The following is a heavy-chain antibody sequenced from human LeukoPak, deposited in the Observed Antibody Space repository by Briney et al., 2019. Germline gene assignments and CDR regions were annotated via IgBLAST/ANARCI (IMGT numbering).Heavy chain of an antibody. CDR1: GFTASSNY. J-gene: IGHJ5*02. D-gene: IGHD3-9*01. CDR2: IYSGGSA. V-gene: IGHV3-66*01. Sequence: GGSLRLSCAASGFTASSNYTGWVRQAPGEGRGWGSVIYSGGSAYYADSVKGRFTISRDNSKNTLYLQMNSLRAEDTAVYYCARDRQDTISWGQGTLVTVSS. CDR3: ARDRQDTIS.